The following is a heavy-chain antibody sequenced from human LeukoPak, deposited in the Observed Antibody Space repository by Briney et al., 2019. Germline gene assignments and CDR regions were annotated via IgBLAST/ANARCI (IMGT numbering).Heavy chain of an antibody. J-gene: IGHJ4*02. Sequence: SETLSLTCTVSGDSMSSYYWNWIRQPPGKGLEWIGYIYYSGSTNYNPSLESRVTISVDTSKSQFSLKLTSLSAADTAVYYCARARRSWQLDLDYWGQGTLVTVSS. CDR2: IYYSGST. CDR3: ARARRSWQLDLDY. CDR1: GDSMSSYY. V-gene: IGHV4-59*01. D-gene: IGHD3-10*01.